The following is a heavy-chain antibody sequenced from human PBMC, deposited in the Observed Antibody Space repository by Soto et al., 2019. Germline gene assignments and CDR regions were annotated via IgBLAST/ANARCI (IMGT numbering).Heavy chain of an antibody. V-gene: IGHV1-69*02. D-gene: IGHD2-15*01. CDR2: IIPILGIA. CDR3: ASPLVGYCSGGSCSTDAFDI. Sequence: QVQLVQSGAEVKKPGSSVKVSCKASGGTFSSYTISWVRQAPGQGLEWMGRIIPILGIANYAQKFKGRVTITADKSTSTAYMELSSLRSEDTAVYYCASPLVGYCSGGSCSTDAFDIWGQGTMVTVSS. CDR1: GGTFSSYT. J-gene: IGHJ3*02.